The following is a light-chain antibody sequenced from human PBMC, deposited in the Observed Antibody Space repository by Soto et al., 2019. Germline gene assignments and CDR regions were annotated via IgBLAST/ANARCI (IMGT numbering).Light chain of an antibody. V-gene: IGKV1-33*01. CDR2: AAS. CDR1: QHISTY. CDR3: EQYDDLPPT. J-gene: IGKJ3*01. Sequence: DIQMTQSPSSLSASVGDRVTITCQASQHISTYLNLFQQKPGKAPELLIYAASNLVPGVPSRFSGSGSGTDFTFTITGLQPDDIATDYEEQYDDLPPTFGPGTKVDIK.